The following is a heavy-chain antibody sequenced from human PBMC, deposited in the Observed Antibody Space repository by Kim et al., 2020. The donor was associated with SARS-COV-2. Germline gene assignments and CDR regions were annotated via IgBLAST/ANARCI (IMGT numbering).Heavy chain of an antibody. CDR1: GGSFSGYY. Sequence: SETLSLTCAVYGGSFSGYYWSWIRQPPGKGLEWIGEINHSGSTNYNPSLKSRVTISVDTSKNQFSLKLSSVTAADTAVYYCARDSYSSSWSAGYNWFDP. J-gene: IGHJ5*02. V-gene: IGHV4-34*01. D-gene: IGHD6-13*01. CDR2: INHSGST. CDR3: ARDSYSSSWSAGYNWFDP.